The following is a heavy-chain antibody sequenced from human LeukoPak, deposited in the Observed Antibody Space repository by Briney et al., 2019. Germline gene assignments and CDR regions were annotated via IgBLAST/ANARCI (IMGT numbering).Heavy chain of an antibody. CDR2: IYKTGTT. V-gene: IGHV4-59*01. CDR3: ARFTAFNYYYAMDV. D-gene: IGHD3-3*02. CDR1: SVPIGSYS. J-gene: IGHJ6*01. Sequence: PSETLSLTCTVSSVPIGSYSWSWVRQSPGKGLEWIASIYKTGTTKYNPSLKSRVTISPGASNQQGWSLRLSSVTAADTAVYFCARFTAFNYYYAMDVWGQGTTVIV.